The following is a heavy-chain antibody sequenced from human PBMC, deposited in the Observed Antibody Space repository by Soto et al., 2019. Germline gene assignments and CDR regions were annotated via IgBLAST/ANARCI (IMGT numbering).Heavy chain of an antibody. CDR3: ARVLGCGLTWSGH. V-gene: IGHV1-18*01. Sequence: QVHLVQSGAEVKKPGASVKVSCKASGYTFSSSGISWVRQAPGQGLEWMGWLSAYNGNTNYAHSLQGRVTMTTDPSTSTDYMELRIQRSDDTAVYDCARVLGCGLTWSGHWGQGTLVRVSS. CDR2: LSAYNGNT. J-gene: IGHJ5*02. CDR1: GYTFSSSG. D-gene: IGHD7-27*01.